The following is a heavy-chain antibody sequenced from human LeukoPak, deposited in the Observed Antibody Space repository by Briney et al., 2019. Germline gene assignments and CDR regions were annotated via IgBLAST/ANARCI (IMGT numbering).Heavy chain of an antibody. Sequence: ETLSLTCAVYGGSFSGYYWSWIRQPPGKGLEWVSAISRSGSSTDYADSVKGRFTISRDNSKNTLYLQMNSLRPEDTAVYYCAKGGDILTGYYLYWYFDLWGRGTLVTVSS. CDR2: ISRSGSST. CDR1: GGSFSGYY. D-gene: IGHD3-9*01. J-gene: IGHJ2*01. V-gene: IGHV3-23*01. CDR3: AKGGDILTGYYLYWYFDL.